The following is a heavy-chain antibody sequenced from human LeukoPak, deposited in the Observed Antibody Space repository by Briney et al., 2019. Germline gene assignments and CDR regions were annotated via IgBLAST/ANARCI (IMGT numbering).Heavy chain of an antibody. Sequence: SQTLSLTCAVSGGSISSGGYSWSWIRQPPGKGLEWIGYIYHSGSTYYNPSLKSRVTISVDRSKNQFSLKLSSVTAADTAVYYCARVRHYRSTVRGVTIPYYFDYWGKGTLVTVSS. CDR3: ARVRHYRSTVRGVTIPYYFDY. CDR2: IYHSGST. D-gene: IGHD3-10*01. CDR1: GGSISSGGYS. V-gene: IGHV4-30-2*01. J-gene: IGHJ4*02.